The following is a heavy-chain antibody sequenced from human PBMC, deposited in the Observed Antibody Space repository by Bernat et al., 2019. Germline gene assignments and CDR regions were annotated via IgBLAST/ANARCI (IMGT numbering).Heavy chain of an antibody. CDR2: INHSGST. V-gene: IGHV4-34*01. CDR1: GGSFSGYY. J-gene: IGHJ5*02. D-gene: IGHD6-19*01. CDR3: GGAPRRRWLVRGGWFDP. Sequence: QVQLQQWGAGLLKPSETLSLTCAVYGGSFSGYYWSWIRQPPGKGLEWIGEINHSGSTNYNPSLKSRVTIAVDPSKKQFSLKLSSVTAADTAVYYCGGAPRRRWLVRGGWFDPWGQGTLVTVSS.